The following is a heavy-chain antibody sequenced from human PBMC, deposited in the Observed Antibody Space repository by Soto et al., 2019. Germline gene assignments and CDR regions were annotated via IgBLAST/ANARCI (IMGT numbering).Heavy chain of an antibody. CDR3: ASFDGYTFDY. D-gene: IGHD6-13*01. CDR2: ISYDGSNK. J-gene: IGHJ4*02. V-gene: IGHV3-30-3*01. CDR1: GFTFSSYA. Sequence: GGSLRLSCAASGFTFSSYAMHWVRQAPGKGLEWVAVISYDGSNKYYADSVKGRFTISRDNSKNTLYLQMNSLRAEDTAVHYCASFDGYTFDYWGQGTLVTVSS.